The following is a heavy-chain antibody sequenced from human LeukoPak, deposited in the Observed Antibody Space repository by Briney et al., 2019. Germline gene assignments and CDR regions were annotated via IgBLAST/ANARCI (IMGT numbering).Heavy chain of an antibody. CDR2: ISSSSTYI. CDR3: ARDNVRYSSSPRGGDY. J-gene: IGHJ4*02. CDR1: GFTFSSYS. D-gene: IGHD6-6*01. Sequence: GGSLRLSCAASGFTFSSYSMNWVRQAPGKGLEWVSSISSSSTYIYYADSVKGRFTISRDNAKNSLYLQMKSLRAEDTAVYYCARDNVRYSSSPRGGDYWGQGTLVTVSS. V-gene: IGHV3-21*04.